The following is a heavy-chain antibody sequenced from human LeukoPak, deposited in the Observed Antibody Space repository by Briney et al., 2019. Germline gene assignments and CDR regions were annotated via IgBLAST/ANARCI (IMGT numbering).Heavy chain of an antibody. Sequence: SETLSLTCTVSGGSISSYYWSWIRQPPGKGLEWIGYIYYSGSTNYNPSLKSRVTISVDTSKNQFSLKLSSVTAADTAVYYCARHLGYGDYYFYGMDVWGQGTTVTVSS. J-gene: IGHJ6*02. CDR3: ARHLGYGDYYFYGMDV. V-gene: IGHV4-59*01. D-gene: IGHD4-17*01. CDR2: IYYSGST. CDR1: GGSISSYY.